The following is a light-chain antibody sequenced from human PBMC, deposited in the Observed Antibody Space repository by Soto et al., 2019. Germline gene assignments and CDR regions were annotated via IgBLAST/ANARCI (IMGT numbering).Light chain of an antibody. J-gene: IGKJ4*01. CDR3: QQRSNSPPLT. CDR1: QSVSTY. Sequence: EIVLTQSPATLSLSPGERATLSCRASQSVSTYLAWYQQKPGQAPRLLIYDASNRATGIPTRFSGSGSGTDFTLPISNLEPEDFALYYCQQRSNSPPLTFGGGTKVEIK. CDR2: DAS. V-gene: IGKV3-11*01.